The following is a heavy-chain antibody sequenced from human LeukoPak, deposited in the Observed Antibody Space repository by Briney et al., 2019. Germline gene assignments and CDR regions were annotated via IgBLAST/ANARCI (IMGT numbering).Heavy chain of an antibody. CDR3: ARGAPPQN. V-gene: IGHV4-34*01. J-gene: IGHJ4*02. Sequence: SETLSLTCAVFGGSFSGYYWSWIRQPPGKGLEWIGEINHSGSTSYNPSLKSRVSISVDTSKNQFSLKLSSVTAADTAVYYCARGAPPQNWGQGTLVTVSS. CDR1: GGSFSGYY. CDR2: INHSGST.